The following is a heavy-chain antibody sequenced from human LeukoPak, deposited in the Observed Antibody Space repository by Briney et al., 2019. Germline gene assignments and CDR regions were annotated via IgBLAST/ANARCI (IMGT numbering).Heavy chain of an antibody. CDR1: GFTFSSYA. CDR3: ARCYCTSTSCYRAFDY. CDR2: ISGSGGST. J-gene: IGHJ4*02. D-gene: IGHD2-2*02. V-gene: IGHV3-23*01. Sequence: GGSLRLSCAASGFTFSSYAMSWVRQAPGKGLEWVSAISGSGGSTYYADSVKGRFTISRDNPKNTLYLQMNSLRAEDTAVYYCARCYCTSTSCYRAFDYWGQGTLVTVSS.